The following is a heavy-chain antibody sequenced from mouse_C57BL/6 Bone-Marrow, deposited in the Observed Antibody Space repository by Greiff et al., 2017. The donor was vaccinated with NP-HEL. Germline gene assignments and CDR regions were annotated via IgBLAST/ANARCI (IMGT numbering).Heavy chain of an antibody. J-gene: IGHJ2*01. CDR2: IYPRSGNT. CDR3: ARGEDGPFDY. D-gene: IGHD2-3*01. V-gene: IGHV1-81*01. Sequence: VQLVESGAELARPGASVKLSCKASGYTFTSYGISWVKQRTGQGLEWIGEIYPRSGNTYYNEKFKGKATLTADKSSSTAYMELRSLTSEDSAVYFCARGEDGPFDYWGQGTTLTVSS. CDR1: GYTFTSYG.